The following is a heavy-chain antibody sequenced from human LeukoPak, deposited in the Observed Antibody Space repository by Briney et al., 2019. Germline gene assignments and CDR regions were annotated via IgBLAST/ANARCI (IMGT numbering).Heavy chain of an antibody. CDR1: GDSISKSNYY. J-gene: IGHJ4*02. CDR3: ARILYSSNIDY. D-gene: IGHD6-19*01. CDR2: IYYSGRT. Sequence: SETLSLTCTVSGDSISKSNYYWGWIRQPPGKDLERIGTIYYSGRTYYNPSLTSRVTLSVDTSKNQFSLKLNSVTAADTAVYYCARILYSSNIDYWGQGTLVTVSS. V-gene: IGHV4-39*07.